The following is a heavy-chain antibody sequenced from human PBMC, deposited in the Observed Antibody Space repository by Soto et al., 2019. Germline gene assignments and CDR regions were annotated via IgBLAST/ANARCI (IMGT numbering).Heavy chain of an antibody. J-gene: IGHJ4*02. Sequence: SETLSLTCAVYGGSFSGYYWSWIRQPPGKGLEWLGEINHSGITDYNPSLKSRITISIDTSKKQFSLKLNSVTAADTAVYYGAIGPRMWLAGGGYWGQGTQVTVSS. D-gene: IGHD2-21*01. V-gene: IGHV4-34*01. CDR2: INHSGIT. CDR1: GGSFSGYY. CDR3: AIGPRMWLAGGGY.